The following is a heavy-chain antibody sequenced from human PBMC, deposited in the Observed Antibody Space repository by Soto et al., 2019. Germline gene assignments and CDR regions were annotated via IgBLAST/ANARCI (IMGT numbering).Heavy chain of an antibody. D-gene: IGHD5-18*01. CDR3: ARDRALDTSGVMDV. Sequence: SVKVSCKASGGTFSSYAISWVRQAPGQGLEWMGGIIPIFGTANYAQKFQGRVTITADKSTSTAYMELSSLRSEDTAVYYCARDRALDTSGVMDVWGQGTTVTVSS. CDR1: GGTFSSYA. V-gene: IGHV1-69*06. J-gene: IGHJ6*02. CDR2: IIPIFGTA.